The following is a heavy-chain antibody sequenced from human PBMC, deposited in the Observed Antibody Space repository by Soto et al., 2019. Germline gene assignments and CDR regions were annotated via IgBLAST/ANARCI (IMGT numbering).Heavy chain of an antibody. V-gene: IGHV3-30-3*01. D-gene: IGHD3-16*01. J-gene: IGHJ4*02. CDR1: GFTFSNYA. CDR2: TSYDGSNK. CDR3: ARDRWESFYESYLFDY. Sequence: LRLSCVASGFTFSNYAMHWVRQAPGKGLEWVAVTSYDGSNKNYSDSVKGRFTISRVNSKNTLYLEMNSLRPEDTAVYYCARDRWESFYESYLFDYWGQGTLVKVSS.